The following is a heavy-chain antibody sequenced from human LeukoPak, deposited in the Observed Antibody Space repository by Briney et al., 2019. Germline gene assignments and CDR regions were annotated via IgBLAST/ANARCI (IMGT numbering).Heavy chain of an antibody. CDR3: ARASVLTMSPTFDY. D-gene: IGHD3-22*01. CDR2: ISRSSNYI. CDR1: GFTFTTYD. V-gene: IGHV3-21*01. J-gene: IGHJ4*02. Sequence: GGSLRLSCSASGFTFTTYDMTWVRQAPGEGLEWVSTISRSSNYIYYADSVKGRFTISRDNSKNTLYLQMGSLRAEDMAVYYCARASVLTMSPTFDYWGQGTLVTVSS.